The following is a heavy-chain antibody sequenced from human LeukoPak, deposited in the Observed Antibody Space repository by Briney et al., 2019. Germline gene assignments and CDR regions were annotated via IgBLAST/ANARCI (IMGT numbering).Heavy chain of an antibody. Sequence: GESLKISCKGSGYSFTSYWIGWVPQMPGKGLEWMGIICPGDSDTRYRPSFQGQVTISADNSISTAYLPWSSLKASDPAMYYCARRVSSGWLFDYWGQGTLVTVSS. CDR3: ARRVSSGWLFDY. J-gene: IGHJ4*02. D-gene: IGHD6-19*01. CDR1: GYSFTSYW. CDR2: ICPGDSDT. V-gene: IGHV5-51*01.